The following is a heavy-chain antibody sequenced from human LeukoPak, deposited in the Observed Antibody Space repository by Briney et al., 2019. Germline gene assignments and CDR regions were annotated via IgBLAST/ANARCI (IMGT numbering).Heavy chain of an antibody. J-gene: IGHJ4*02. Sequence: QSGGSLRLSCAASGFTFSSYAMSWVRQAPGEGLEWVSAISGSGGSTYYADSVKGRSTISRDNSKNTLYLQMNSLRAEDTAVYYCAKTPYGGNSDYWGQGTLVTVSS. V-gene: IGHV3-23*01. CDR3: AKTPYGGNSDY. D-gene: IGHD4-23*01. CDR1: GFTFSSYA. CDR2: ISGSGGST.